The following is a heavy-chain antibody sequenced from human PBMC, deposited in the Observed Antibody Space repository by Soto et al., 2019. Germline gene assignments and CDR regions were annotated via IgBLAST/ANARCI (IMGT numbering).Heavy chain of an antibody. CDR1: GGSFSGYY. V-gene: IGHV4-34*01. D-gene: IGHD3-10*01. Sequence: SETLSLTCAVYGGSFSGYYWSWIRQPPGKGLEWIGEINHSGSTNYNPSLKSRVTISVDTSKNQFSLKLSSVTAADTAVYYCAWPYGSGSYRYYYGMDVCGQGTTVTVSS. J-gene: IGHJ6*02. CDR2: INHSGST. CDR3: AWPYGSGSYRYYYGMDV.